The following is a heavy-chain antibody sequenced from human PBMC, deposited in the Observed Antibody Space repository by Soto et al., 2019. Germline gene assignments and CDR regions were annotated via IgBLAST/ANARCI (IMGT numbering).Heavy chain of an antibody. J-gene: IGHJ4*02. CDR3: TRERGYSASFLNALDD. Sequence: GGSLSLSCKCSGLPSSSCAIQGGRQAPGKGLEWVSYISSSGSTIYYADSVKGRFTISRDNAKNSLYLQMNSLRAEDTAVYYCTRERGYSASFLNALDDWGPGTLVTVS. CDR1: GLPSSSCA. V-gene: IGHV3-48*03. CDR2: ISSSGSTI. D-gene: IGHD2-2*01.